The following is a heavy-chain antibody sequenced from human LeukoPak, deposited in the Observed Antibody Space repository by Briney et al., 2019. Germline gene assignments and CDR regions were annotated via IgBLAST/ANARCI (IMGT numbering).Heavy chain of an antibody. D-gene: IGHD3-10*01. V-gene: IGHV4-34*01. CDR1: GFTFSRYW. J-gene: IGHJ5*02. CDR3: ARRITMVRGVPRFDP. CDR2: INHSGST. Sequence: GSLRLSCVASGFTFSRYWMHWVRQAPGKGLEWIGEINHSGSTSYNPSLKSRVTLSVDTSKNQFSLKLSSVTAADTAVYYCARRITMVRGVPRFDPWGQGALVTVSS.